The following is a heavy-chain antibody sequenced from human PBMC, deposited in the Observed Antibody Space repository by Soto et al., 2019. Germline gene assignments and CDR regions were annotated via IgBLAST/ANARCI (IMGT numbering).Heavy chain of an antibody. D-gene: IGHD3-10*01. Sequence: SETLSLTCTVFGGSISSYYWSWIRQPPGKGLEWIGYIYYSGSTNYNPSLKSRVTISVDTSKNQFSLKLSSVTAADTAVYYCARDSFVSMVRGVPGWFDPWGQGTLVTV. J-gene: IGHJ5*02. CDR2: IYYSGST. CDR3: ARDSFVSMVRGVPGWFDP. V-gene: IGHV4-59*01. CDR1: GGSISSYY.